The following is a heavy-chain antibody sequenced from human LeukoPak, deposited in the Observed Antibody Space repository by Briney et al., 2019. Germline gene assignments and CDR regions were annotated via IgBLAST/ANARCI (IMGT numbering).Heavy chain of an antibody. CDR1: GFTFSSYA. CDR2: ISGSGGNT. CDR3: AKKRAMQLWQYYFDY. V-gene: IGHV3-23*01. J-gene: IGHJ4*02. D-gene: IGHD5-18*01. Sequence: GGSLRLSCAASGFTFSSYAMSWVRRAPGKGLEWVSAISGSGGNTYYADSVKGRFTISRDNSKNTLYLQMNSLRAEDTAIYYCAKKRAMQLWQYYFDYWGQGTLVTVSS.